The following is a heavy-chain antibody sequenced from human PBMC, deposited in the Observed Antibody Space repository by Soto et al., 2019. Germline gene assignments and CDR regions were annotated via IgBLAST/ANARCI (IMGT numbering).Heavy chain of an antibody. CDR1: GGSISNHY. CDR2: IYYNGNT. Sequence: QVQLQESGPGLVKPSETLSLTCTVSGGSISNHYWSWIRQPPGKGLEWIGYIYYNGNTNYNPSLKSRVTMSVDTSKNQISLWLSSVTAADTAVYYCARANWYSEYWGQGTLVTVSS. V-gene: IGHV4-59*11. J-gene: IGHJ4*02. CDR3: ARANWYSEY. D-gene: IGHD7-27*01.